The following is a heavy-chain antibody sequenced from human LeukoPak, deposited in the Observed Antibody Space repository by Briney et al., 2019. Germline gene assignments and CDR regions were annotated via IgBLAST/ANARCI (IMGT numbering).Heavy chain of an antibody. CDR1: GFTFSSSA. Sequence: PGGSLRLSCAASGFTFSSSAMSWVRQAPGKGLEWLSTISGGGGSTYYADSVKGRFTISRDNSRNTLYLQMNSLRAEDTAVYYCAKSGYNRFDYWGQGTLVTVSS. D-gene: IGHD5-24*01. CDR3: AKSGYNRFDY. V-gene: IGHV3-23*01. CDR2: ISGGGGST. J-gene: IGHJ4*02.